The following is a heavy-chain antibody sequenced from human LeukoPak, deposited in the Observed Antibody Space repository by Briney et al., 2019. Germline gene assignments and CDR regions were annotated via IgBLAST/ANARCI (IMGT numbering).Heavy chain of an antibody. CDR3: ARHDSTGYNFLGY. CDR2: IYYSGST. V-gene: IGHV4-31*03. Sequence: PSETLSLTCTVSGGSISSGGYYWSWIRQHPGKGLEWIGYIYYSGSTYYNPSLKSRVTISVDTSKNQFSLKLTSVTAADTAVYYCARHDSTGYNFLGYWGQGTLVTVSS. D-gene: IGHD3-22*01. CDR1: GGSISSGGYY. J-gene: IGHJ4*02.